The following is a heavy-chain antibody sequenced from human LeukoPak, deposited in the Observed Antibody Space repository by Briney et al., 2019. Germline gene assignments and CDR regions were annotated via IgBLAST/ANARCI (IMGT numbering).Heavy chain of an antibody. J-gene: IGHJ5*01. D-gene: IGHD2-2*01. CDR1: GYSCSGYW. V-gene: IGHV5-51*01. Sequence: GAPLLTSSECCGYSCSGYWIWRVRPLRAEGVEWRGIIYSGNSDTKYSPSLQGLVTISADNTTSTACLQWSSLKASDTAMYYWARHRLVATYCSNSSSYGFNGFDSWGQGTLVTVSS. CDR2: IYSGNSDT. CDR3: ARHRLVATYCSNSSSYGFNGFDS.